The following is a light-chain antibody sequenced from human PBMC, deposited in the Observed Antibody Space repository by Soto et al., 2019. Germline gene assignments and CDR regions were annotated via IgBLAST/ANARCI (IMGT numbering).Light chain of an antibody. J-gene: IGLJ2*01. CDR3: AGWDDRLNGAV. V-gene: IGLV1-44*01. CDR2: SHN. CDR1: SSNIGSNT. Sequence: QSVLTQPPSASGTPGQRVTISCSGSSSNIGSNTVNWYQQIPGTAPKLLIYSHNQRPSGVPDGFSGSKSGTSASLAISGGLSEEEADYYCAGWDDRLNGAVFGGGTKLTVL.